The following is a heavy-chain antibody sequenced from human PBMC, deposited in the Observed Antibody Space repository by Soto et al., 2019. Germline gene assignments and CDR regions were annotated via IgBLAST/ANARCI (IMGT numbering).Heavy chain of an antibody. J-gene: IGHJ4*02. CDR2: TGATGRTT. D-gene: IGHD1-20*01. CDR3: ATVHNTSRSFDY. Sequence: PGGSLRLSCAVSGFTFNIYAMTWVRQAPGKGLEWVSTTGATGRTTYYADSVKGRFTVSRDNSKNTLDLQMSNLRAEDTAVYYCATVHNTSRSFDYWGQGTLVTVSS. V-gene: IGHV3-23*01. CDR1: GFTFNIYA.